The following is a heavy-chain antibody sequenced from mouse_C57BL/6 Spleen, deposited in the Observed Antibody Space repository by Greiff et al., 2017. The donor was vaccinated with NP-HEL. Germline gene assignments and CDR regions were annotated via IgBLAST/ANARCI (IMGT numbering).Heavy chain of an antibody. Sequence: QVQLQQSGAELVRPGASVTLSCKASGYTFTDYEMHWVKQTPVHGLEWIGAIDPETGGTAYNQKFKGKAILTADKSSSTAYLELRSLTSEDSAVYYCTRGGRGYWGQGTTLTVSS. CDR2: IDPETGGT. V-gene: IGHV1-15*01. J-gene: IGHJ2*01. D-gene: IGHD3-3*01. CDR3: TRGGRGY. CDR1: GYTFTDYE.